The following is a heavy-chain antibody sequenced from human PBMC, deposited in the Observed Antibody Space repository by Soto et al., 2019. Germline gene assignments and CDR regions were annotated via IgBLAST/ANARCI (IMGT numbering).Heavy chain of an antibody. CDR1: GFTFTSXA. V-gene: IGHV1-58*01. CDR2: IVVGSGNT. J-gene: IGHJ4*02. CDR3: AAVLTRATMIEEIDY. Sequence: VKVSCKASGFTFTSXAVQWVRQARGQRLEWIGWIVVGSGNTNYAQKFQERVTITRDMSTSTAYMELSSLRSEDTAVYYCAAVLTRATMIEEIDYWGQGTLVTVS. D-gene: IGHD3-22*01.